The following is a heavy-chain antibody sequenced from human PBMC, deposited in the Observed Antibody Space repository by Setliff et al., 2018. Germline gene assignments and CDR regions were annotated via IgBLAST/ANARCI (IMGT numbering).Heavy chain of an antibody. Sequence: PSETLSLTCTVSGASIRSGSHYWSWIRQSAERGLEWIGHIYTSGTTDYSPSFKSRVSISADTSKNLVSLKLHSVTAADTAVYYCARDNTILGATDYWGQGTLVTVSS. D-gene: IGHD1-26*01. CDR2: IYTSGTT. CDR3: ARDNTILGATDY. CDR1: GASIRSGSHY. V-gene: IGHV4-61*09. J-gene: IGHJ4*02.